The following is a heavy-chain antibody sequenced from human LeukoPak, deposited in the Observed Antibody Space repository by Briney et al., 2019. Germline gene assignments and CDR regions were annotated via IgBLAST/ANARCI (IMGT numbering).Heavy chain of an antibody. CDR2: IYTSGGT. CDR3: ARAQGGEYGDYLYFDL. D-gene: IGHD4-17*01. V-gene: IGHV4-61*02. CDR1: GGSISSGRYN. J-gene: IGHJ2*01. Sequence: SETLSLTCAVSGGSISSGRYNWSCIRPPPGKGLEWIGRIYTSGGTNYTPSLKSRVPISVHTSKPQYSLKLSSVTAADTSVYYCARAQGGEYGDYLYFDLWGRGTLVTVSS.